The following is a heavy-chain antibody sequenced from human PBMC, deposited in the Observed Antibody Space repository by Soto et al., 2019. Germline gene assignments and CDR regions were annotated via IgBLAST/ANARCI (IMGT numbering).Heavy chain of an antibody. V-gene: IGHV4-34*01. CDR3: ARGLIALVANYYYYMDV. J-gene: IGHJ6*03. CDR2: INHSGGT. Sequence: SETLSLTCAVYGGSFSGYYWSWIRQPPGKGLEWIGEINHSGGTNYNPSLKSRVTISVDTSKNQFSLKLSSVTAADTAVYYCARGLIALVANYYYYMDVWGKGTTVTVSS. CDR1: GGSFSGYY. D-gene: IGHD5-12*01.